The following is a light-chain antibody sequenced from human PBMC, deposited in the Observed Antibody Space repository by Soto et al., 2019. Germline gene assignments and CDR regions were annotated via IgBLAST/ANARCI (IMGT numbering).Light chain of an antibody. Sequence: EVVLTQSPVTLSLSPGERATLSCRASQSVGTYLAWYQQKPGQAPRLLIYDASNRATGIPPRFSGSGSGADFPLTISSLEPEDFAVYYCQQRANWQVTFGQGTRLEIK. CDR1: QSVGTY. V-gene: IGKV3-11*01. J-gene: IGKJ5*01. CDR2: DAS. CDR3: QQRANWQVT.